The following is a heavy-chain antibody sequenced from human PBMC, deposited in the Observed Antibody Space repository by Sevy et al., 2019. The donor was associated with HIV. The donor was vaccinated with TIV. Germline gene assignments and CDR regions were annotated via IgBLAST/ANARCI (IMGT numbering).Heavy chain of an antibody. V-gene: IGHV3-30*02. Sequence: GGSLRLSCTASGFTFSNFGMHWVRQVPGKGLEWVTFIRYDGSYKYYAGSVKGRFTISRDDSKNTLYLQMDRLRPEDTAIYYCAKDLAGPGRRYFDFWGQGALVTVSS. CDR3: AKDLAGPGRRYFDF. D-gene: IGHD6-13*01. CDR1: GFTFSNFG. CDR2: IRYDGSYK. J-gene: IGHJ4*02.